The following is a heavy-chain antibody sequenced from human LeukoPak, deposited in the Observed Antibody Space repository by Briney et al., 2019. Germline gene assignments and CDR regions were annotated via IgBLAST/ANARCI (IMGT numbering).Heavy chain of an antibody. V-gene: IGHV4-38-2*02. CDR2: IYYNGIA. Sequence: SETLSLTCTVSGYSITSGYYWGWIRQAPGKRLEWIGNIYYNGIAYYNPSLKSRVSISVDTSKNQFSLKLTSVTAADTAMYCCARGGPSDYWGRGTLVTVSS. CDR1: GYSITSGYY. J-gene: IGHJ4*02. CDR3: ARGGPSDY.